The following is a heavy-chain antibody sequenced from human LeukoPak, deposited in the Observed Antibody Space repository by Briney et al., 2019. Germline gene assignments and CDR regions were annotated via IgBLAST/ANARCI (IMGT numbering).Heavy chain of an antibody. Sequence: PGGSLRLSCADSGFTFSSYWMSWVRQAPGNGLEWVANIKQDGSEKYYVDSVKGRFTISRDNAKNSLYLQMNSLRAEDTAVYYCARGMDGDSTFGYDYWGQGTLVTVSS. CDR1: GFTFSSYW. J-gene: IGHJ4*02. CDR3: ARGMDGDSTFGYDY. V-gene: IGHV3-7*03. CDR2: IKQDGSEK. D-gene: IGHD4-17*01.